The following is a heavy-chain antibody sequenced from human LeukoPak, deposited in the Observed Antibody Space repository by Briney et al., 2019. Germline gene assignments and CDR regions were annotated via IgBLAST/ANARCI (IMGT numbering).Heavy chain of an antibody. J-gene: IGHJ5*02. CDR3: ARDFQIDYSNYVGWFDP. CDR2: SHYTGKT. CDR1: GDSITNYY. Sequence: SETLSLTCAVSGDSITNYYWSWIRQPPGEGLEWIGYSHYTGKTYYNPTLKSRVTMSVDTSKNQFSLKLSSVTAADTAVYYCARDFQIDYSNYVGWFDPWGQGTLVTVSS. D-gene: IGHD4-11*01. V-gene: IGHV4-59*12.